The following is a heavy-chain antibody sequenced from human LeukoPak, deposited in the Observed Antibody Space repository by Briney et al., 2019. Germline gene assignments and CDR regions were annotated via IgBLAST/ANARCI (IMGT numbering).Heavy chain of an antibody. CDR3: AGGWLPDKNDF. D-gene: IGHD5-24*01. V-gene: IGHV4-61*10. J-gene: IGHJ4*02. CDR2: VYTSGST. Sequence: SETLSLTCTVSGASVGSGLYNWNWIRQPAGKGLEWIGRVYTSGSTNYNPSLESRVTISADTSNNHFSLRLTSVTAADTAVYYCAGGWLPDKNDFWGQGTLVTVSA. CDR1: GASVGSGLYN.